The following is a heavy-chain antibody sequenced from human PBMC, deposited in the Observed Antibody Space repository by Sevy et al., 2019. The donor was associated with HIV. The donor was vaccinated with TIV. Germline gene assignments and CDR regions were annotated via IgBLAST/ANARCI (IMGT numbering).Heavy chain of an antibody. CDR1: GGTFSSYA. CDR2: IIPIFGTA. J-gene: IGHJ4*02. V-gene: IGHV1-69*13. Sequence: SVKVSCKASGGTFSSYAISWVRQAPRQGLEWMGGIIPIFGTANYAQKFQGRVTITADESTSTAYMELSSLRSEDTVVYYCARERREKYSTSSTSFDYWGQGTLVTVSS. CDR3: ARERREKYSTSSTSFDY. D-gene: IGHD6-6*01.